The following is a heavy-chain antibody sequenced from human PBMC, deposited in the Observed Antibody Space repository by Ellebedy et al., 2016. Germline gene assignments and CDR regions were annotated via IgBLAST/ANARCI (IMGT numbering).Heavy chain of an antibody. J-gene: IGHJ4*02. CDR3: VRGTNYSFDY. V-gene: IGHV3-30*02. CDR2: ISVGDTYN. D-gene: IGHD1-26*01. CDR1: GFPVSNNN. Sequence: GGSLRLXCTASGFPVSNNNISWVRQAPGTGLARLAFISVGDTYNYTAASVKGRFTISRDNSKNAPSLQMNSLYAEDTAVYYCVRGTNYSFDYWGQGTLVTVSA.